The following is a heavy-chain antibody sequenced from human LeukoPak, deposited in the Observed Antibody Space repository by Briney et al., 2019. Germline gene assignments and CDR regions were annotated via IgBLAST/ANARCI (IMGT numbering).Heavy chain of an antibody. J-gene: IGHJ1*01. Sequence: PSETLSLTCTVSGGSISSYYWSWIRQPPGKGPEWIGYIYYSGSTNYNPSLKSRVTISVDTSKNQFSLKLSSVTAADTAVYYCARAYSSGWYGLIEYFQHWGQGTLVTVSS. V-gene: IGHV4-59*01. CDR2: IYYSGST. CDR1: GGSISSYY. CDR3: ARAYSSGWYGLIEYFQH. D-gene: IGHD6-19*01.